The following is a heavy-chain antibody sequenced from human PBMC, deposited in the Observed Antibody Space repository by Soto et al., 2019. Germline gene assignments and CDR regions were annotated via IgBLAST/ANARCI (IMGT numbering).Heavy chain of an antibody. CDR3: ARVHVMVVAGSTFHY. V-gene: IGHV4-38-2*02. D-gene: IGHD6-19*01. Sequence: PSETLSLTCTVSGYSISSCSYWAGIRQPPGKGPEWIASIYHGGTTFYNPSLKSRITISVDTSNNQFSLKLTSVTAADTAVYYCARVHVMVVAGSTFHYWGQAPLVTVSS. CDR1: GYSISSCSY. J-gene: IGHJ4*02. CDR2: IYHGGTT.